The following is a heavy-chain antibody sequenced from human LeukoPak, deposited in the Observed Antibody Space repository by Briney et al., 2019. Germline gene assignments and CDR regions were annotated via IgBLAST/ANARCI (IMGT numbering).Heavy chain of an antibody. V-gene: IGHV4-59*01. CDR3: ARQYDSGSYPFVY. CDR2: IYYSGST. J-gene: IGHJ4*02. D-gene: IGHD3-10*01. CDR1: GGSISSYY. Sequence: SETLSLTCTVSGGSISSYYWSWLRQPPGKGLEWIGYIYYSGSTNYNPSLKSRVTISIDTSKNQFSLKLSSVTAADTAVYYCARQYDSGSYPFVYWGQGTLVTVSS.